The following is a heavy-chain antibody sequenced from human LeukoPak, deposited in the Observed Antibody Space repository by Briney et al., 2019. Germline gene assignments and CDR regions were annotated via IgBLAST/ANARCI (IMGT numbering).Heavy chain of an antibody. Sequence: SETLSLTCTVSGGSISNYYWSWIRQPPGKGLEWIGYIYYSGSTNYNPSLKSRVTISVDTPKNQFSLKLSSVTAADTAVYYCARIPYYYDSSGYSVLGAAAFDIWGQGTMVTVSS. V-gene: IGHV4-59*01. D-gene: IGHD3-22*01. CDR1: GGSISNYY. CDR3: ARIPYYYDSSGYSVLGAAAFDI. J-gene: IGHJ3*02. CDR2: IYYSGST.